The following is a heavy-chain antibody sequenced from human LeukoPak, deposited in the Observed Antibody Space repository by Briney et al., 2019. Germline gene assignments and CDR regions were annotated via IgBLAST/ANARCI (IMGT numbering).Heavy chain of an antibody. CDR1: GYTFTGYY. D-gene: IGHD6-13*01. V-gene: IGHV1-2*02. CDR2: INPNSGGT. J-gene: IGHJ4*02. Sequence: ASVKVSCKASGYTFTGYYMHWVRQAPGQGLEWMGWINPNSGGTNYAQKFQGRVTMTRDTSISTAYMELSRLRSDDTAVYYCARKGKDSSSWYYFGYWGQGTLVTVSS. CDR3: ARKGKDSSSWYYFGY.